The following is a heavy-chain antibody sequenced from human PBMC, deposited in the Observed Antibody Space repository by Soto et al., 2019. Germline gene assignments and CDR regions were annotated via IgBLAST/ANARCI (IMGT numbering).Heavy chain of an antibody. J-gene: IGHJ6*02. V-gene: IGHV4-34*01. CDR2: INHSGST. CDR3: ARDKYRRHYYYYGMDV. Sequence: SETLSLTCAVYGGSFSGYYWSWIRQPPGRGLEWIGEINHSGSTNYNPSLKSRVTISVDTSKNQFSLKLSSVTAADTAVYYCARDKYRRHYYYYGMDVWGQGTTVTVSS. CDR1: GGSFSGYY. D-gene: IGHD3-16*02.